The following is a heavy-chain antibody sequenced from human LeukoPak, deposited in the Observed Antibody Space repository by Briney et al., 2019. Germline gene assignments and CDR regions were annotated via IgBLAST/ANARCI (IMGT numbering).Heavy chain of an antibody. D-gene: IGHD3-3*01. J-gene: IGHJ6*03. Sequence: GGSLRLSCAASGFTFSNYAMSWVRQAPGKGLEWVSGISGSGGSTYLADSVKGRFTVSRDNSKNTLYLQINSLRVEDTAVYYCAKFTSVGFWSGSYYMDVWGKGTTVTVSS. CDR3: AKFTSVGFWSGSYYMDV. CDR2: ISGSGGST. CDR1: GFTFSNYA. V-gene: IGHV3-23*01.